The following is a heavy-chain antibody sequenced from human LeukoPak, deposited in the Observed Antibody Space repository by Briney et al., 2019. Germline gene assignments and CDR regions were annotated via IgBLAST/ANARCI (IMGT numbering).Heavy chain of an antibody. V-gene: IGHV4-39*01. CDR2: IYYSGNT. Sequence: SNYEMNWIRQPPGKGLEWIGSIYYSGNTYYNASLKSQVSISIDTSKNQFSLRLTSVTAADTAVYYCARQTGSGLFILPGGQGTLVTVSS. J-gene: IGHJ4*02. D-gene: IGHD3/OR15-3a*01. CDR1: SNYE. CDR3: ARQTGSGLFILP.